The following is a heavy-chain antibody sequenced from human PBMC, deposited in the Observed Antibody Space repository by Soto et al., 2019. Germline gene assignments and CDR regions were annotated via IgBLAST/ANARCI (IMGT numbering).Heavy chain of an antibody. CDR2: TYYRSKWYN. V-gene: IGHV6-1*01. J-gene: IGHJ6*02. CDR3: ARDPHPYSSSWYSSYYYYYGMDV. CDR1: GDSVCSNSAA. D-gene: IGHD6-13*01. Sequence: SQTLSLTCAISGDSVCSNSAAWNWIRQSPSRGLEWLGRTYYRSKWYNDYAVSVKSRITINPDTSKNQFSLQLNSVTPEDTAVYYCARDPHPYSSSWYSSYYYYYGMDVWGQGTTVTAP.